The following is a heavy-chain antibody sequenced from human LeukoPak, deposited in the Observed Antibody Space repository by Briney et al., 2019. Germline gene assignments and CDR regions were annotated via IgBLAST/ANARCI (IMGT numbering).Heavy chain of an antibody. V-gene: IGHV3-21*01. J-gene: IGHJ3*02. CDR3: AREADGDYGEAFDI. D-gene: IGHD4-17*01. CDR2: ISPSGGIT. Sequence: GGTLRLSCAASGFTFSSHGMNWVRQAPGKGLEWVSGISPSGGITYYTDSVKGRFTISRDNAKNSLYLQMNSLRAEDTAVYYCAREADGDYGEAFDIWGQGTMVTVSS. CDR1: GFTFSSHG.